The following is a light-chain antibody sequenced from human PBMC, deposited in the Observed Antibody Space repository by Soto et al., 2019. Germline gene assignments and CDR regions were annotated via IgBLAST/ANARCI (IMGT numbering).Light chain of an antibody. J-gene: IGLJ2*01. CDR2: EDS. Sequence: QSALTQPVSVSGSPGQSITISCTGTHSDVGSYNLVSWYQQHPGKAPKLIIYEDSKRPSGVSNRFSGSKSGYTASLTISGLEAEDEADYYCCSYAGSFSVIFGGGTKLTVL. V-gene: IGLV2-23*01. CDR1: HSDVGSYNL. CDR3: CSYAGSFSVI.